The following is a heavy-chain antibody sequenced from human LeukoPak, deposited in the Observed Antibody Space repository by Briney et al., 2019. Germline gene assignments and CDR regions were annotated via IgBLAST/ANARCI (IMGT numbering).Heavy chain of an antibody. Sequence: PGGSLRLSCAASGFTFSSYGMHWVRQAPGKGLEWVAVIWYDGSNKYYADSVKGRFTISRDNSKNTLYLQMNSLRAEDTAVYYCARDLAGGADYIDYYYGMDVWGKGTTVTVSS. CDR3: ARDLAGGADYIDYYYGMDV. CDR1: GFTFSSYG. CDR2: IWYDGSNK. J-gene: IGHJ6*04. V-gene: IGHV3-33*01. D-gene: IGHD5-12*01.